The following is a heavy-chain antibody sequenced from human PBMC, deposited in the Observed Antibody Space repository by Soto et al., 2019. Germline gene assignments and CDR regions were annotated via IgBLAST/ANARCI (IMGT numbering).Heavy chain of an antibody. D-gene: IGHD3-10*01. J-gene: IGHJ4*02. V-gene: IGHV3-30*18. CDR2: ISNDGSNE. Sequence: VGSLRLSCAGSGFTFRWFGMNWVRQAPGKGLEWVARISNDGSNEYYVDSVKGRFTISRDNSKNTLYLQMDSLRAEDTAVYYCAKGEVRGIIPSYFDYWGLGTLVTVSS. CDR1: GFTFRWFG. CDR3: AKGEVRGIIPSYFDY.